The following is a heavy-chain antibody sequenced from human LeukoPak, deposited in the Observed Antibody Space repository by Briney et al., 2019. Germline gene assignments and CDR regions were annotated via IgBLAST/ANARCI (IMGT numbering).Heavy chain of an antibody. CDR3: AREGTSGTSWFDP. J-gene: IGHJ5*02. CDR1: DYSIISDYY. CDR2: IYHSGST. D-gene: IGHD3-10*01. V-gene: IGHV4-38-2*02. Sequence: PETLSHTSGVSDYSIISDYYWGWIRQPPGKGLEWIGSIYHSGSTYYNTSLKSRVTISVDTSKNQFSLKLTSVTATDTAVYYCAREGTSGTSWFDPWGQGTLVTVSS.